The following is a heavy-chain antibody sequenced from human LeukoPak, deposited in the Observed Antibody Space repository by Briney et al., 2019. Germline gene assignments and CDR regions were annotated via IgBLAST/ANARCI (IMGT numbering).Heavy chain of an antibody. CDR2: ISSSSSTI. D-gene: IGHD3-9*01. V-gene: IGHV3-48*01. Sequence: PGGSLRLSCAASGFTFSSYSMNWVRQAPEKGLEWVSYISSSSSTIYYADSVKGRFTISRDNAKNSLSLQMNSLRAEDTAVYYCARDSGTYYDILTGPDAFDIWGQGTMVTVSS. J-gene: IGHJ3*02. CDR3: ARDSGTYYDILTGPDAFDI. CDR1: GFTFSSYS.